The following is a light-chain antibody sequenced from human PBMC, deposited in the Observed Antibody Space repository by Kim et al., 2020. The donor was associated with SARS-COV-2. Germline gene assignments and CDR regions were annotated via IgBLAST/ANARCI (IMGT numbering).Light chain of an antibody. CDR2: GAS. CDR3: QQYDKWPMT. Sequence: VAPGERATAPCGARQDMRSNLAWYQQKPGQAPRLLIYGASTGATGTPARFSGSGSGTEFTLTITGLQSEDFAVYHCQQYDKWPMTFGQGTRLEIK. V-gene: IGKV3-15*01. J-gene: IGKJ5*01. CDR1: QDMRSN.